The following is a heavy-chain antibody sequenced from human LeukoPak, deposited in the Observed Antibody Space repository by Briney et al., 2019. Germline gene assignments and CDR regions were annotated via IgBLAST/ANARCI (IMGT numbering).Heavy chain of an antibody. J-gene: IGHJ4*02. CDR2: INHSGST. Sequence: SETLSLTCAVYGGSFSGYYWSWIRQPPGKGLEWIGEINHSGSTNYNPSLKSRVTISVDTSKNQFSLKLSSVTAADTAVYYCAGHLRWLDYWGQGTLVTVSS. CDR3: AGHLRWLDY. V-gene: IGHV4-34*01. D-gene: IGHD4-23*01. CDR1: GGSFSGYY.